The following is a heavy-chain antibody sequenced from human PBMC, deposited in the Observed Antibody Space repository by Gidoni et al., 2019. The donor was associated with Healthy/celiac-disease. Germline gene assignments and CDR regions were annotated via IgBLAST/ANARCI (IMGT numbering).Heavy chain of an antibody. D-gene: IGHD6-13*01. V-gene: IGHV4-39*01. CDR3: ARLNSIIAAAGSPTDAFDI. Sequence: LEWIGSIYYSGSTYYNPSLRSRVTISVDTSKNQFSLKLSSVTAADTAVYYCARLNSIIAAAGSPTDAFDIWGQGTMVTVSS. CDR2: IYYSGST. J-gene: IGHJ3*02.